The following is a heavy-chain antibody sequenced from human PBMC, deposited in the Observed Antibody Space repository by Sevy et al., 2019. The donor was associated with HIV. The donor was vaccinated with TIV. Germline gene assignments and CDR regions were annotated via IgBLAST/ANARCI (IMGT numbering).Heavy chain of an antibody. J-gene: IGHJ3*02. Sequence: GESLKISCAASGFTFSSYAMSWVRQAPGKGLEWVSAISGSGGSTYYADSVKGRFTISRDNSKNTLYLQMNSLRAEDTAVYYCAKRGVRGVLDAFDIWGQGTMVTVSS. CDR1: GFTFSSYA. CDR2: ISGSGGST. CDR3: AKRGVRGVLDAFDI. D-gene: IGHD3-10*01. V-gene: IGHV3-23*01.